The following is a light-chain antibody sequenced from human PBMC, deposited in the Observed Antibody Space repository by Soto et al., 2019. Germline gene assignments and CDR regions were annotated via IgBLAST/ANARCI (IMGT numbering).Light chain of an antibody. CDR3: QSYDTSLSALV. CDR1: LSNIGAGYD. CDR2: GNS. V-gene: IGLV1-40*01. Sequence: QSVLTQPPSVSGAPGQRDTISCTGSLSNIGAGYDVHWYQQLPGTAPKLLIYGNSNRPSGVPDRFSGSKSGTSASLAITGLQAGDEADFYCQSYDTSLSALVFGGGTKVTVL. J-gene: IGLJ2*01.